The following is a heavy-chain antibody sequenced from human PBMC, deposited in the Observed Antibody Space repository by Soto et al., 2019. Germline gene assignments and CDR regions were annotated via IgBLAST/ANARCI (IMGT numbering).Heavy chain of an antibody. V-gene: IGHV4-59*01. CDR3: ARDGYDGSGSPYPAY. D-gene: IGHD3-10*01. J-gene: IGHJ4*02. CDR2: IYYLGST. CDR1: GDSMSEYF. Sequence: SETLSLTCSVSGDSMSEYFWLWIRQSPGKGLEWIGYIYYLGSTDYNPSLKSRVTISVDKSKMQLSLRLTSVTAADSAVYYCARDGYDGSGSPYPAYWGQGTQVTVSS.